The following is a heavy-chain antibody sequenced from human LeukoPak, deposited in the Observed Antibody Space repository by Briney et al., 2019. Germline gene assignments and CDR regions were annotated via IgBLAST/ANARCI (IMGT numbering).Heavy chain of an antibody. V-gene: IGHV4-34*01. CDR1: GVSFSDFY. J-gene: IGHJ6*03. Sequence: SETLSLTCAVYGVSFSDFYCTWIRQPPAKGLEWIGEINHSGNTKYNPSLKRRATILLDTSKNHYSLKVRYVTAADTAAYYCATTRGVITLDGYHYYIDVWGKGTTVTVSS. D-gene: IGHD3-10*01. CDR2: INHSGNT. CDR3: ATTRGVITLDGYHYYIDV.